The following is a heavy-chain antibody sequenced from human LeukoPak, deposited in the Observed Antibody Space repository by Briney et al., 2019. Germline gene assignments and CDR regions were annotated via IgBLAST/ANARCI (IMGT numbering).Heavy chain of an antibody. V-gene: IGHV1-18*01. CDR3: ARDLDYDFWRGYYYYGMDV. Sequence: GASVKVSCKASGYTFTSYGISWVRQAPGQGLEWMGWISAYNGNTNYAQKLQGRVTMTTDTSTSTAYMELRSLRSDDTAVYYCARDLDYDFWRGYYYYGMDVWGQGTTVTVSS. CDR2: ISAYNGNT. CDR1: GYTFTSYG. D-gene: IGHD3-3*01. J-gene: IGHJ6*02.